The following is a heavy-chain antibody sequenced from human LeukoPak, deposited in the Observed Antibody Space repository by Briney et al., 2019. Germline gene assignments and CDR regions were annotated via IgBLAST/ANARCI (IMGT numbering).Heavy chain of an antibody. J-gene: IGHJ4*02. V-gene: IGHV1-69*04. CDR3: ARGFPGIAGY. Sequence: GASVKVSCKASGGTFSSYAISWVRQAPGQGLEWIGRIIPILGIANYAQKFQGRVTITADKSTSTAYMELSSLRSEDTAVYYCARGFPGIAGYWGQGTLVTVSS. D-gene: IGHD6-13*01. CDR1: GGTFSSYA. CDR2: IIPILGIA.